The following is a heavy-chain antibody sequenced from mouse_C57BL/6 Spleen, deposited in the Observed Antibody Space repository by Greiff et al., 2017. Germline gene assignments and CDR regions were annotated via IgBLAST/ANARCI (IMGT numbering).Heavy chain of an antibody. CDR2: IYPGNSDT. D-gene: IGHD1-1*01. J-gene: IGHJ2*01. CDR1: GYTFTSYW. V-gene: IGHV1-5*01. CDR3: TKFYYGSSYVDY. Sequence: VQLKQSGTVLARPGASVKLSCKTSGYTFTSYWMHWVKQRPGQGLEWIGAIYPGNSDTSYNQKFKGKAKLTAVTSASTAYMELSSLTNEDSAVYYCTKFYYGSSYVDYWGQGTTLTVSS.